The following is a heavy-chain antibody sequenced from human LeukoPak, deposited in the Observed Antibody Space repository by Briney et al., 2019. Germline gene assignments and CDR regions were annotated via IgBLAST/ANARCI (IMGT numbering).Heavy chain of an antibody. V-gene: IGHV5-51*01. CDR3: ARLPDYVSGKDY. CDR1: GDGFTTDW. CDR2: INPGDSDT. J-gene: IGHJ4*02. Sequence: GESLKISCKVSGDGFTTDWIGWGRQMPGKGREWVTSINPGDSDTRYIPSVQCQVTISADKSISTAYLQWSSLKASATAMSYCARLPDYVSGKDYWGQGTLVTVSS. D-gene: IGHD3-10*01.